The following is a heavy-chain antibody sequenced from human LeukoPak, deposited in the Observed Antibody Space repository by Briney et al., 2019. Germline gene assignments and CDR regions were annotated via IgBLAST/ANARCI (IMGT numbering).Heavy chain of an antibody. D-gene: IGHD4-23*01. J-gene: IGHJ3*02. Sequence: PGGSLRLSCAASGFTFSSYSMNWVRQAPGKGLEWVSSISSSSSYIYYADSVKGRFTISRDNAKNSLYLQMNSLRAEDTAVYYCARVGSSGGKIHDAFDIWGQGTMVTVSS. CDR1: GFTFSSYS. V-gene: IGHV3-21*01. CDR3: ARVGSSGGKIHDAFDI. CDR2: ISSSSSYI.